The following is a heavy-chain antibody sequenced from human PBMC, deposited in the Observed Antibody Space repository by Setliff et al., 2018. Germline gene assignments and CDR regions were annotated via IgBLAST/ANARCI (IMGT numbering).Heavy chain of an antibody. J-gene: IGHJ6*03. CDR3: AREGVDTRSSTDYRYYMDV. V-gene: IGHV1-2*02. D-gene: IGHD5-18*01. CDR2: INPSSGGT. Sequence: ASVKVSCKASGYTFTGYSMHWVRQAPGQGLEWMGWINPSSGGTNYAQKFQGRVTMTTDTSTSTAYMELSSLRTEDTAVYYCAREGVDTRSSTDYRYYMDVWGKGTTVTVSS. CDR1: GYTFTGYS.